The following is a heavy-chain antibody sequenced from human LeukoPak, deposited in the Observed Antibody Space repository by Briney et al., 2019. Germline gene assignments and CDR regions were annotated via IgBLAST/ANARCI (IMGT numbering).Heavy chain of an antibody. Sequence: GASVTVSCKASGYTFTSYYMHWVRQAPGQGLEWMGIINPSGGSTSYAQKFQGRVTMTRDTSTSTVYMELSSLRSEDTAVYYCARASMMATTTTDAFDIWGQGTMVTVSS. CDR1: GYTFTSYY. CDR3: ARASMMATTTTDAFDI. D-gene: IGHD5-24*01. CDR2: INPSGGST. V-gene: IGHV1-46*01. J-gene: IGHJ3*02.